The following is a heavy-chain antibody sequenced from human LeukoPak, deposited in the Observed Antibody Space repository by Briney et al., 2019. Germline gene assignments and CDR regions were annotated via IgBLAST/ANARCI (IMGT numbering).Heavy chain of an antibody. CDR3: ARGSTIFGVVIIDYYYYYYMDV. CDR1: GGTFSSYA. Sequence: GASVKVSCKASGGTFSSYAISWVRQAPGQGLEWMGGIIPIFGTANYAQKFQGRVTITADESTSTAYMELSSLRSEDTAVYYCARGSTIFGVVIIDYYYYYYMDVWGKGTTVTVSS. J-gene: IGHJ6*03. CDR2: IIPIFGTA. V-gene: IGHV1-69*13. D-gene: IGHD3-3*01.